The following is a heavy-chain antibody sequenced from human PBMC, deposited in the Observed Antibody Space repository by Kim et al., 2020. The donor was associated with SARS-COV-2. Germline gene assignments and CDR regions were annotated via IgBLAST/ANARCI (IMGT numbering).Heavy chain of an antibody. D-gene: IGHD1-7*01. CDR1: GYTFTSYG. V-gene: IGHV1-18*04. CDR3: ARVLSITGTTSHWDY. J-gene: IGHJ4*02. Sequence: ASVKVSCKASGYTFTSYGISWVRQAPGQGLEWMGWISAYNGNTNYAQKLQGRVTMTTDTSTSTAYMELRSLRSDDTAVYYCARVLSITGTTSHWDYWGQGTLVTVSS. CDR2: ISAYNGNT.